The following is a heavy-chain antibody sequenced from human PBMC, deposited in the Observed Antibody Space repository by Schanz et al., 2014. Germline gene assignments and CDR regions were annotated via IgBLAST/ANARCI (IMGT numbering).Heavy chain of an antibody. J-gene: IGHJ6*02. V-gene: IGHV4-31*03. CDR1: GASISSRDFY. Sequence: QVQLQESGPGLVKPSQTLSLTCTVSGASISSRDFYWSWIRQFPGKGLEWIGYISYSGRTYYSPSLKSRLTMSVDTSKNQFSLRLSSVTAADTAVYYCARHGGIPYYPMDVWGLGTLVTVSS. D-gene: IGHD3-16*01. CDR3: ARHGGIPYYPMDV. CDR2: ISYSGRT.